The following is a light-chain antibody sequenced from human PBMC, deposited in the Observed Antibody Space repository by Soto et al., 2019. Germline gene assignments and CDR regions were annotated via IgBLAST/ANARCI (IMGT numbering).Light chain of an antibody. J-gene: IGKJ3*01. CDR1: QSVSSSY. CDR3: QRYGSSLFT. Sequence: EIVLTQSPGTLSLSPGERATLSCRASQSVSSSYLAWYQQKPGQAPRLLIYGASSRATGIPGRFSGSGSGTDFTLTISRLDPEDFAVYYCQRYGSSLFTFGPGPKVDI. CDR2: GAS. V-gene: IGKV3-20*01.